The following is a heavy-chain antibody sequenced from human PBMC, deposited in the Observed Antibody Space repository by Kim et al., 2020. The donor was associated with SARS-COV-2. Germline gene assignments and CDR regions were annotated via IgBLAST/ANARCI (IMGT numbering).Heavy chain of an antibody. D-gene: IGHD3-9*01. Sequence: ASVKVSCKASGYTFTGYYMHWVRQAPGQGLEWMGWINPNSGGTNYAQKFQGWVTMTRDTSISTAYMELSRLRSDDTAVYYCARGGHYDILTGYDDAFDIWGQGTMVTVSS. CDR2: INPNSGGT. J-gene: IGHJ3*02. V-gene: IGHV1-2*04. CDR1: GYTFTGYY. CDR3: ARGGHYDILTGYDDAFDI.